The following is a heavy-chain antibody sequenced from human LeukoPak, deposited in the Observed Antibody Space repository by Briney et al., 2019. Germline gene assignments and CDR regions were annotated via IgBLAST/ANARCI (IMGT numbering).Heavy chain of an antibody. Sequence: PSETLSLTCAVYGGSFSGYYWSWIRQPPGKGLEWIGEINHSGSTNYNPSLMSRVTISVDTSKSQFSLKLSSVTAADTAVYFCARQNYGSAPLRYWGQGTLVTVSS. CDR3: ARQNYGSAPLRY. V-gene: IGHV4-34*01. CDR1: GGSFSGYY. D-gene: IGHD3-10*01. CDR2: INHSGST. J-gene: IGHJ4*02.